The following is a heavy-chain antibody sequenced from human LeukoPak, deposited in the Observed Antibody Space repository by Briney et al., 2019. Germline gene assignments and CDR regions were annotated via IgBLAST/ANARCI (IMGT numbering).Heavy chain of an antibody. CDR3: ARHSYARSGYYSRPYYFDY. CDR1: GGSIRGYY. V-gene: IGHV4-34*01. Sequence: SETLSLTCNVSGGSIRGYYWSWIRQPPGKGLEWIGEINHGGSANYNPSLNSRVTISVDTSKNQFSLKLSSVTAADTAVYYCARHSYARSGYYSRPYYFDYWGQGTLVTVSS. D-gene: IGHD3-22*01. CDR2: INHGGSA. J-gene: IGHJ4*02.